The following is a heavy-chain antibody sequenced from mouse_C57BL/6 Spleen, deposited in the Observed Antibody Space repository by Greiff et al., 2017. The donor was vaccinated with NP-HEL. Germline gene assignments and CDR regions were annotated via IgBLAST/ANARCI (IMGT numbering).Heavy chain of an antibody. V-gene: IGHV1-54*01. CDR2: INPGSGGT. D-gene: IGHD1-1*01. J-gene: IGHJ2*01. Sequence: QVQLQQSGAELVRPGTSVKVSCKASGYAFTNYLIEWVKQRPGQGLEWIGVINPGSGGTNYNEKFKGKATLTADKSSSTAYMQLSSLTSEDSAVYFCARHGSSYDYFDYWGQGTTLTVSS. CDR1: GYAFTNYL. CDR3: ARHGSSYDYFDY.